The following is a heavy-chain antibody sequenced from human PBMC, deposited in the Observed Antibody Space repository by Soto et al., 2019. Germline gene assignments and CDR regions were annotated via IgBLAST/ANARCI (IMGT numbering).Heavy chain of an antibody. CDR3: ARDRGYKDF. D-gene: IGHD5-18*01. J-gene: IGHJ4*02. CDR1: GFTFSDYS. Sequence: EVQLVESGGGLVQPGGSLRLSCAASGFTFSDYSMIWVRQAPGKGLEWVSYISGSGNTVFYADSVKGRFAISRDNVKNSLFLQINRLRAEDTAVYSCARDRGYKDFWGQGTLVTVSS. CDR2: ISGSGNTV. V-gene: IGHV3-48*01.